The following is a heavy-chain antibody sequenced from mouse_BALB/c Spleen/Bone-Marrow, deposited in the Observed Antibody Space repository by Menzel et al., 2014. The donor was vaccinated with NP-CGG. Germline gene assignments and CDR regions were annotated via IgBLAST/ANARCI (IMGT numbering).Heavy chain of an antibody. Sequence: QVQLQQSGAELVKPGASVKLSCKASGYTFTSYWMHWVKQRPGQGLEWIGEIDPSDSYTNYNQKFKGKATLTVDKSSSTAYMQLSSLTSEDSAVYYCARGLYGNSGYWGQGTTHTVSS. CDR3: ARGLYGNSGY. CDR1: GYTFTSYW. CDR2: IDPSDSYT. D-gene: IGHD2-1*01. J-gene: IGHJ2*01. V-gene: IGHV1-69*02.